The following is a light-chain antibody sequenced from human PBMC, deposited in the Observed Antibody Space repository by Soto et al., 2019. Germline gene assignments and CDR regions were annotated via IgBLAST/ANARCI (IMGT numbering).Light chain of an antibody. CDR1: GSDVGSYKY. J-gene: IGLJ1*01. V-gene: IGLV2-14*01. CDR2: EVS. CDR3: SSYTSISSLGV. Sequence: QSALTQPASVSGSPGQSITISCTGTGSDVGSYKYVSWYQQHPGKATKIIIFEVSNRPSGVSERFSGSRSGNSASLTISGLQAEDEADYYCSSYTSISSLGVFGTWTKVTVL.